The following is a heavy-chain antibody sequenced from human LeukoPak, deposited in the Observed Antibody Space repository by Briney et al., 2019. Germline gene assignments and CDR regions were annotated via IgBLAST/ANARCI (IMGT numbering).Heavy chain of an antibody. J-gene: IGHJ4*02. D-gene: IGHD6-19*01. V-gene: IGHV4-34*01. Sequence: SETLSLTCAVYGGSFSGYYWSWIRQPPGKGLEWIGEINHSGSTNYNPSLKSRVTISVDTSKNQFSLKLSSVTAADTAVYYCAREEAVAALDHWGQGTLVTVSS. CDR3: AREEAVAALDH. CDR1: GGSFSGYY. CDR2: INHSGST.